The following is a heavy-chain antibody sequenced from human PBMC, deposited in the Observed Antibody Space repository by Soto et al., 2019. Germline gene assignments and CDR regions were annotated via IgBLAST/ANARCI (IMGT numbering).Heavy chain of an antibody. CDR1: GGSISSGGYY. J-gene: IGHJ4*02. CDR3: ARDLVGIAARPARLLDY. CDR2: IYYSGST. D-gene: IGHD6-6*01. V-gene: IGHV4-31*03. Sequence: SETLSLTCTVSGGSISSGGYYWSWIRQHPGKGLEWIGYIYYSGSTYYNPSLKSRVTISVDTSKNQFSLKLSSVTAADTAVYYCARDLVGIAARPARLLDYWGQGTLVTVSS.